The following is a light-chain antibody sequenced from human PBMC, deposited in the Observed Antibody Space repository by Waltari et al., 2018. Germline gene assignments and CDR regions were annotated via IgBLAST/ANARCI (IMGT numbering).Light chain of an antibody. Sequence: DIQLTQSPFSLSAFVGARVTITCRASQGVNTYLAWYQEKPGKAPKLLIYAASTLQSGVPSRFSGSGSGTDFTLTISSLQPEDSASYYCQQLNFYPLTFGGGTKVEIK. J-gene: IGKJ4*01. CDR1: QGVNTY. V-gene: IGKV1-9*01. CDR3: QQLNFYPLT. CDR2: AAS.